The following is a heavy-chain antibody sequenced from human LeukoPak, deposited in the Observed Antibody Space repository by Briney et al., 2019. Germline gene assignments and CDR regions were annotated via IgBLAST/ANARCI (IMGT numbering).Heavy chain of an antibody. CDR1: GFTFSSYS. Sequence: PGGSLRLSCAASGFTFSSYSMNWVRQAPGKGLEWVSRINSDGSSTSYADSVKGRFTISRDNAKNTLYLQMNSLRAEDTAVYYCARDIYCGGDCYADAFDIWGQGTMVTVSS. CDR2: INSDGSST. J-gene: IGHJ3*02. D-gene: IGHD2-21*02. V-gene: IGHV3-74*01. CDR3: ARDIYCGGDCYADAFDI.